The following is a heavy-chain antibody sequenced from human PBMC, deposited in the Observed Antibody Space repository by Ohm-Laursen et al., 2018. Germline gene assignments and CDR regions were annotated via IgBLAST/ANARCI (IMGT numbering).Heavy chain of an antibody. V-gene: IGHV3-15*01. CDR3: TTDPAEGYYFDY. CDR2: IKTRSHGATT. J-gene: IGHJ4*02. CDR1: GFSFSNAW. D-gene: IGHD2-15*01. Sequence: SLRLSCAAPGFSFSNAWMTWVRQAPGKGLEWIGRIKTRSHGATTDYAAPVKGRFTISRDDSKNTLYLQINSLKTEDTAVYYCTTDPAEGYYFDYWGQGTLVAVSS.